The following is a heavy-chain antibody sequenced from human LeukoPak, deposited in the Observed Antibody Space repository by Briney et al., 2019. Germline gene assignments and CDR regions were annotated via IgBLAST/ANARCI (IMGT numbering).Heavy chain of an antibody. CDR3: ARLYSSGWYYFDY. CDR2: IYTSGST. D-gene: IGHD6-19*01. V-gene: IGHV4-4*07. CDR1: GGSISSYY. Sequence: SETLSLTCTVSGGSISSYYWSWIRQPAGKGLEWIGRIYTSGSTNYNPSLKSRVTISVDKSRNQFSLKLSSVTAADTAVYYCARLYSSGWYYFDYWGQGTLVTVSS. J-gene: IGHJ4*02.